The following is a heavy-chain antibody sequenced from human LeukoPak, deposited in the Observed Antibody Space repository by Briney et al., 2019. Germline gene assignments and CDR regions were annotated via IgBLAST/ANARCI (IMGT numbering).Heavy chain of an antibody. D-gene: IGHD1-26*01. CDR3: ATRSGSYFYYFDN. V-gene: IGHV5-51*01. J-gene: IGHJ4*02. Sequence: GESLKISCKGSGYSFTSYWIAWVRQMPGKGLEWMGIIYPGDSDTRYSPSFQGQVTISADKSISTAYLQWSSLKASDTAMYYCATRSGSYFYYFDNWGQGTLVTVSS. CDR2: IYPGDSDT. CDR1: GYSFTSYW.